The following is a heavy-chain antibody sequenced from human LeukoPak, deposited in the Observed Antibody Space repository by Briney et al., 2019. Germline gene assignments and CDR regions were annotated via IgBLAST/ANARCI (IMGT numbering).Heavy chain of an antibody. CDR2: IYTSGST. CDR3: ARGDWYYYYYYMDV. D-gene: IGHD3/OR15-3a*01. CDR1: GGSISSDSYY. V-gene: IGHV4-61*02. Sequence: SQTLSLTCTVSGGSISSDSYYWSWIRQPAGKGLEWIGRIYTSGSTNYNPSLKSRVTISVDTSKNQFSLKLSSVTAADTAVYYCARGDWYYYYYYMDVWGKGTTVTNSS. J-gene: IGHJ6*03.